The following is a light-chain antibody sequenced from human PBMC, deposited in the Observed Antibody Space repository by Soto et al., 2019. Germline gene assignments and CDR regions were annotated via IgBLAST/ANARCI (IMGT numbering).Light chain of an antibody. V-gene: IGLV2-14*03. Sequence: QSVLTQPASVPGSPGQSITNSCTGTSSDVGYYNYVSWYQQHPGKAPKLMVYDVSNRPSGVSNRFSGSKSGNTASLTISGLQAEDEADYYCSSYTTGNTYVFGTGTKLTVL. CDR2: DVS. CDR3: SSYTTGNTYV. J-gene: IGLJ1*01. CDR1: SSDVGYYNY.